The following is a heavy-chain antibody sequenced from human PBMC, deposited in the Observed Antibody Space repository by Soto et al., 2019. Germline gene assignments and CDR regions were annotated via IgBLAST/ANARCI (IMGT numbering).Heavy chain of an antibody. Sequence: SGPTPVNPTQTLTLTCTFSGFSLSTSGVGVAWIRQPPGKALEWLALIYWDGDKRYSPFLKSRLTITKDTSENQVVLTLSNMDPVDTATYYCAHKGGRGAGMDVWGQGTTVTVSS. D-gene: IGHD2-15*01. CDR3: AHKGGRGAGMDV. V-gene: IGHV2-5*02. J-gene: IGHJ6*02. CDR2: IYWDGDK. CDR1: GFSLSTSGVG.